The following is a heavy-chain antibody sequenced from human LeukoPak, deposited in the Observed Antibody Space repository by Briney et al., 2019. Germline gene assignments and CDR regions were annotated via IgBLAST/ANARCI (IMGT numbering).Heavy chain of an antibody. CDR3: ARAGAMVTMEALSY. Sequence: GGSLRLSCAAPGFTFSSYEMNWVRQAPGKGLEWVSYISSSGSTIYYADSVKGRFTISRDNAKNSLYLQMNSLRAEDTAVYYYARAGAMVTMEALSYWGQGTLVTVSS. CDR2: ISSSGSTI. J-gene: IGHJ4*02. D-gene: IGHD5-18*01. CDR1: GFTFSSYE. V-gene: IGHV3-48*03.